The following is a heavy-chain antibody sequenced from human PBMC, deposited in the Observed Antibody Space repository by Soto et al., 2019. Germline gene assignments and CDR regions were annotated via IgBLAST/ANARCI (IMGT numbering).Heavy chain of an antibody. Sequence: PXETLSLTCSFSVDSIRKSSSYCGWIRQSPGKGPEWIGTFYYNGNTYYNPSLESRGAISVDASKNQFTLRLASLTAADTAIYYCVRRNEYGSQDRFEDWGRGTLVSVSS. D-gene: IGHD6-19*01. V-gene: IGHV4-39*01. CDR1: VDSIRKSSSY. CDR2: FYYNGNT. J-gene: IGHJ4*02. CDR3: VRRNEYGSQDRFED.